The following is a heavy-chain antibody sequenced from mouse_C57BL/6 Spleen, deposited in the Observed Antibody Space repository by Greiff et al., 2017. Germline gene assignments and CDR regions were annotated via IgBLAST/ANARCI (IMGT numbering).Heavy chain of an antibody. CDR1: GYTFTSYW. V-gene: IGHV1-64*01. D-gene: IGHD1-1*01. Sequence: QVQLQQPGAELVKPGASVKLSCKASGYTFTSYWMHWVKQRPGQGLEWIGMIHPTSGSTNYNEKFKSKATLTVDKSSSTAYMQLSSLTSADSAVYYCARDTTVGATSYLDYGGQGTTLTVSS. CDR3: ARDTTVGATSYLDY. J-gene: IGHJ2*01. CDR2: IHPTSGST.